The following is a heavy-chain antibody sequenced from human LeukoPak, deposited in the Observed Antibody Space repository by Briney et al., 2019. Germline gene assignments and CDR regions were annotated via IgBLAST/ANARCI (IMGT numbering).Heavy chain of an antibody. Sequence: SETLSLTCTVSGGSISSYYWSWIRQPPGKGLEWFGYIYYSGSNNYNPFLKSRITISETTSKNQFFLKMSPVTAADTVVYYCSRDRGSSWLYNLFYPGGQGTLVTVSS. CDR3: SRDRGSSWLYNLFYP. D-gene: IGHD6-13*01. CDR1: GGSISSYY. J-gene: IGHJ5*02. V-gene: IGHV4-59*01. CDR2: IYYSGSN.